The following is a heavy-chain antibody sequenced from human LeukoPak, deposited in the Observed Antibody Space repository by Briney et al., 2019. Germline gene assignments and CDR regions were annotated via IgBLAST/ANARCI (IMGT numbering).Heavy chain of an antibody. J-gene: IGHJ3*02. CDR1: GFAFSSHG. D-gene: IGHD4-23*01. V-gene: IGHV3-33*01. CDR2: IWYDGSHK. Sequence: GGSLRLSCAASGFAFSSHGMHWVRQAPGKGLEWVAVIWYDGSHKYYADSVKGRFTIPRDNYKNTLYLQMNSLRAEDTAVYYCARESYGGEGPFDIWGQGTMVTVSS. CDR3: ARESYGGEGPFDI.